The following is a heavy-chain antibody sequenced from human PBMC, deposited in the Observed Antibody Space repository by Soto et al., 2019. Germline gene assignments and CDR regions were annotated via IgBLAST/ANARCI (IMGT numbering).Heavy chain of an antibody. Sequence: ASVKVSCKASGCTFTSYYMHWVRQAPGQGLEWMGIINPSGGSTSYAQKFQGRVTMTRDTSTSTVYMELSSLRSEDTAVYYCARTGPYYDFWSGTLWYYYGMDVWGQGTTVTVSS. CDR3: ARTGPYYDFWSGTLWYYYGMDV. CDR1: GCTFTSYY. D-gene: IGHD3-3*01. V-gene: IGHV1-46*01. CDR2: INPSGGST. J-gene: IGHJ6*02.